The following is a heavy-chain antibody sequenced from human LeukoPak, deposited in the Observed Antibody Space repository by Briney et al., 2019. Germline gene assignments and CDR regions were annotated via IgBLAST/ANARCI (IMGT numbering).Heavy chain of an antibody. CDR1: NGSISSFNHY. CDR3: ARGLYCSTTTCYNDYYYYYMDV. J-gene: IGHJ6*03. CDR2: LYHSGST. D-gene: IGHD2-2*01. Sequence: SETLSLTCTISNGSISSFNHYWGWIRQPPGKGLEWIGSLYHSGSTYYNPSLNSRVTISLGASKYQFSLKLSSVTAADTAVYYCARGLYCSTTTCYNDYYYYYMDVWGKGTTVTVSS. V-gene: IGHV4-39*07.